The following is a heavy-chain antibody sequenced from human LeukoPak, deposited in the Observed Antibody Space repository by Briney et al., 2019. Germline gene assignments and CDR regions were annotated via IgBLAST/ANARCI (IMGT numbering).Heavy chain of an antibody. CDR2: IGFDGTNK. D-gene: IGHD3-3*01. CDR1: GFSFGGCG. Sequence: GGSLRLSCAASGFSFGGCGMYWVRQAPGKGLEWVAFIGFDGTNKYYTESVKGRFTISRDNSKNTLFLQMDSLKAEDTAVYYCATWASSILGTDCWGQGTLVTVSS. V-gene: IGHV3-30*02. CDR3: ATWASSILGTDC. J-gene: IGHJ4*02.